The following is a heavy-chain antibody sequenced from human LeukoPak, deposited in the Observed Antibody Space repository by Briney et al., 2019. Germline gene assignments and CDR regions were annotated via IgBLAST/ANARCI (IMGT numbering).Heavy chain of an antibody. J-gene: IGHJ4*02. CDR1: GYTLTRYF. Sequence: ASVKVSCKASGYTLTRYFIHWVRQAPGQGLEWMGWINPNRGDTNYAQNFQGRVTMTTDTSISTAYMELNSLRSEDTAVYYCARTLDRFWREDYWGQGTLVTVSS. V-gene: IGHV1-2*02. CDR3: ARTLDRFWREDY. D-gene: IGHD3-3*01. CDR2: INPNRGDT.